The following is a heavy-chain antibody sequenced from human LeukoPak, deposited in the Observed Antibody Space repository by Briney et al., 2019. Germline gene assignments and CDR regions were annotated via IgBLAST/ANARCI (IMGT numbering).Heavy chain of an antibody. D-gene: IGHD1-1*01. CDR2: IIPIFGTA. J-gene: IGHJ4*02. CDR1: GGTFSSYA. V-gene: IGHV1-69*13. Sequence: GASVKVSCKASGGTFSSYAISWVRQAPGQGIEWMGGIIPIFGTANYAQKFQGRVTITADESTSTAYMELSSLRSEDTAVYYCARTSTGTSPSKYYFDYWGQGTLVTVSS. CDR3: ARTSTGTSPSKYYFDY.